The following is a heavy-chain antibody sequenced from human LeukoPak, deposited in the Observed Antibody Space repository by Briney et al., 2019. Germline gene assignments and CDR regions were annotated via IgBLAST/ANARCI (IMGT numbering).Heavy chain of an antibody. J-gene: IGHJ3*02. D-gene: IGHD3-3*01. Sequence: SETLSLTCTVSGGSISSYYWSWIRQPPGKGLEWIGYIYYSGSTNHNPSLKSRVTISVDTSKNQFSLKLSSVTAADTAVYYCASGFGVDAFDIWGQGTMVTVSS. CDR1: GGSISSYY. CDR3: ASGFGVDAFDI. V-gene: IGHV4-59*01. CDR2: IYYSGST.